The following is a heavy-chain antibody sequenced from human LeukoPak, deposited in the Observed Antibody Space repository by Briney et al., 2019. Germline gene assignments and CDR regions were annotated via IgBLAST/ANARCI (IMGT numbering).Heavy chain of an antibody. CDR3: VKGEIQLWPVRGRGAFDY. D-gene: IGHD5-18*01. J-gene: IGHJ4*02. CDR1: GFTFSSYA. Sequence: GGSLRLSCSASGFTFSSYAMHWVRQAPGKGLEYVSAISSNGGSTYYADPVKGRFTISRDNSKNTLYLQMSSLRAEDTAVYYCVKGEIQLWPVRGRGAFDYWGQGTQVTVSS. V-gene: IGHV3-64D*06. CDR2: ISSNGGST.